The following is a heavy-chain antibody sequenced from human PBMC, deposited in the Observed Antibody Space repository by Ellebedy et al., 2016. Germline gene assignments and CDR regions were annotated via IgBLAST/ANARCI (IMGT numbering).Heavy chain of an antibody. CDR3: ATHDYGGSVDS. Sequence: SVKVSXXASGGTFSSYAISWVRQAPGQGLEWMGGIIPIFGTANYAQKLQGRVTMTTDTSTSTAYMELRSLRSDDTAVYYCATHDYGGSVDSWGQGTLLTVSS. D-gene: IGHD4-23*01. CDR2: IIPIFGTA. V-gene: IGHV1-69*05. J-gene: IGHJ4*02. CDR1: GGTFSSYA.